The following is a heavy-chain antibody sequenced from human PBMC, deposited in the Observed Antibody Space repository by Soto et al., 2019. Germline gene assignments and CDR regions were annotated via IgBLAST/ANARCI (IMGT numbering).Heavy chain of an antibody. V-gene: IGHV3-74*01. Sequence: EVQLVESGGGLVQPGGSLRLSCAASGFTFTHYRIHWVRQAPGKGLVWVSRVNGDGSSTNYADSVKGRFTIARDNARNTVYLQRNSLRAEDTAVYYCARAGDWNYVYDFWGQGTLVTVSS. CDR1: GFTFTHYR. CDR2: VNGDGSST. CDR3: ARAGDWNYVYDF. J-gene: IGHJ4*02. D-gene: IGHD1-7*01.